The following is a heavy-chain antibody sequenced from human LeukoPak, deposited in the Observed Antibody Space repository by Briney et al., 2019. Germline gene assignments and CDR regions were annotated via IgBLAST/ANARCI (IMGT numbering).Heavy chain of an antibody. CDR2: IYHSGST. J-gene: IGHJ6*03. CDR3: ARSPSPPAYYYHMDV. CDR1: GGSISSSNW. V-gene: IGHV4-4*02. Sequence: SGTLSLTCAVSGGSISSSNWWSWVRQPPGKGLEWIGEIYHSGSTNYNPSLKSRVTISVDKSKNQFSLNLSSVTAADTAVYYCARSPSPPAYYYHMDVWGKGTTVTISS.